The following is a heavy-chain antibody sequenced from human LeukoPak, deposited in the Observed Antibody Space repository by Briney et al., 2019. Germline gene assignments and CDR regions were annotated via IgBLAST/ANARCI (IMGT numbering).Heavy chain of an antibody. D-gene: IGHD3-10*01. CDR2: ISPYRGKT. J-gene: IGHJ4*02. V-gene: IGHV1-18*01. CDR1: GYTFTSCG. Sequence: ASVKVSCKTSGYTFTSCGISWVRQAPGQGLEWMGWISPYRGKTNYGEKFQGRVTMTTDTSTSTAYMELRSLRSDDTAVYYCARDLDGSGSYYTDYWGQGTEVTVSA. CDR3: ARDLDGSGSYYTDY.